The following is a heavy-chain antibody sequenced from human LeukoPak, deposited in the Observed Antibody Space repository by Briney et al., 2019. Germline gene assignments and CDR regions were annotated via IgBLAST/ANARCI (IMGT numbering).Heavy chain of an antibody. CDR3: ARVDWNPDY. Sequence: SETLSLTCAVSGYSISRGYHWGWIRQPPGKGLEWIGSIHHSGNTYYNSSLKSRVTISVDTSKNQFSLKVNSVTAADTAAYYCARVDWNPDYWGQGTLVAVSS. D-gene: IGHD1-1*01. J-gene: IGHJ4*02. V-gene: IGHV4-38-2*01. CDR1: GYSISRGYH. CDR2: IHHSGNT.